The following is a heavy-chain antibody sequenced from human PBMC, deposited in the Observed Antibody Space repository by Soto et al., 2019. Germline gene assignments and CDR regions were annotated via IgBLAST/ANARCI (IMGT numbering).Heavy chain of an antibody. Sequence: QVQLQESSPGVVKPSDTLSVTCTVSGGSVSSRSHFWSWIRQPPGGGLQWIGYIYYTGNTNYSPSLKSRATLSVDTSRNQFSLRLTSVTAADTAIYYYARYDAESGSNKLDPWGQGTLVTVSS. D-gene: IGHD5-12*01. J-gene: IGHJ5*02. CDR1: GGSVSSRSHF. CDR2: IYYTGNT. V-gene: IGHV4-61*01. CDR3: ARYDAESGSNKLDP.